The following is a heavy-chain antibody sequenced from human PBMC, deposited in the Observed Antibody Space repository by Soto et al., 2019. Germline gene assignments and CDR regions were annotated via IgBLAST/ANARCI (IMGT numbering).Heavy chain of an antibody. CDR3: ARKYCSTTRCYQYFDY. D-gene: IGHD2-2*01. CDR1: GDSISGYY. V-gene: IGHV4-59*08. CDR2: IYYGGST. Sequence: SETLSLTCTVSGDSISGYYWSWIRQPPGQGLEWIGYIYYGGSTNYNPSLKSRVTISVDTSKSQFSLKLSSLTAADTAVYYCARKYCSTTRCYQYFDYWGQGTLVTVSS. J-gene: IGHJ4*02.